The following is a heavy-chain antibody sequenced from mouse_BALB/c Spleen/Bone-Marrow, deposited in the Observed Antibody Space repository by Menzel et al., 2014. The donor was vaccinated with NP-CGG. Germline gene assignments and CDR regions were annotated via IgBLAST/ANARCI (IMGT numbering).Heavy chain of an antibody. D-gene: IGHD1-1*01. Sequence: QVQLKQSGPGLVAPSQSLSITCTVSGFSLSRYNVHWVRQPPGKGLEWLGMIWNGGSTDYNSALKSRLSISKDNSKSQVFLKMNSLQTDDTAMHYCARNYYGIPYYFDYWGQGTTLTVSS. CDR1: GFSLSRYN. CDR2: IWNGGST. CDR3: ARNYYGIPYYFDY. V-gene: IGHV2-6-4*01. J-gene: IGHJ2*01.